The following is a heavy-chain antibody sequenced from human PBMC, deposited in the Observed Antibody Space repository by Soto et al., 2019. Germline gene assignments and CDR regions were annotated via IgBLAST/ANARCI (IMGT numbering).Heavy chain of an antibody. J-gene: IGHJ5*02. CDR3: ARGDCSSTSCYRRGNWFDP. Sequence: SETLSLTCAVSGGSFSGYYWSWIRQPPGKGLEWIGEINHSGSTNYNPSLKSRVTISVDTSKNQFSLKLSSVTAADTAVYYCARGDCSSTSCYRRGNWFDPWGQGTLVTVSS. CDR2: INHSGST. D-gene: IGHD2-2*01. CDR1: GGSFSGYY. V-gene: IGHV4-34*01.